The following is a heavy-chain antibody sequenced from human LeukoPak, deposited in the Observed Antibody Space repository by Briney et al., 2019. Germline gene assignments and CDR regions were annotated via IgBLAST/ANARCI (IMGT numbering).Heavy chain of an antibody. J-gene: IGHJ6*02. Sequence: GGSLRLSCAASGFTFSSYWMSWVRQAPGKGLEWVANIKQDGSEKYYVDSVKGRFTISRDNAKNSLYLQMNSLRAEDTAVYYCARFHTSYCSGGSCYRIYGMDVWGQGTTVTVSS. CDR3: ARFHTSYCSGGSCYRIYGMDV. D-gene: IGHD2-15*01. CDR1: GFTFSSYW. V-gene: IGHV3-7*01. CDR2: IKQDGSEK.